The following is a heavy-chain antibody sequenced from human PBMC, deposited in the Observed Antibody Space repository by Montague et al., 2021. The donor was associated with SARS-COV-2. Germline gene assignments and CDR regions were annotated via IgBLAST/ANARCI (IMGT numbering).Heavy chain of an antibody. CDR2: IRQDANEK. J-gene: IGHJ2*01. CDR3: ARDEKEQQLRYFDL. Sequence: SLRLSCAASGFFFGGYWMSWVRQAPGKGLEWVANIRQDANEKYYLDSVRGRFTISRDNGKNSVYLQMNSLRAEDTAVYFCARDEKEQQLRYFDLWGRGTLVTVSS. D-gene: IGHD6-13*01. V-gene: IGHV3-7*01. CDR1: GFFFGGYW.